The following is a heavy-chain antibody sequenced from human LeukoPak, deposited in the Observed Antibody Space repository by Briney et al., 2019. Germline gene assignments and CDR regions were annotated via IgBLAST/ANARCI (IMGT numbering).Heavy chain of an antibody. Sequence: GGSLRLSCEASRFTFSSYSMNWVRQAPGKGLEWVSYISASGSTIYYADSVKGRFTISRDNAKNSLYLQMNSLRAEDTAVYYCARGWGTTGTGWDYWGQGTLVTVSS. CDR3: ARGWGTTGTGWDY. D-gene: IGHD1-14*01. CDR2: ISASGSTI. J-gene: IGHJ4*02. CDR1: RFTFSSYS. V-gene: IGHV3-48*04.